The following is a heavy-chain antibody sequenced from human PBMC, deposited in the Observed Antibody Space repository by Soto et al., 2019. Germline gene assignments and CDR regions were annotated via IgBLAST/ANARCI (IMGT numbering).Heavy chain of an antibody. CDR3: AGNNSSSWDNWFDP. D-gene: IGHD6-13*01. CDR2: IYYSGST. Sequence: PSETLSLTCTVSGGSISSGGYYWSWIRQHPGKGLEWIGYIYYSGSTYYNPSLKSRVTISVDTSKNQFSLKLSSVTAADTAVYYCAGNNSSSWDNWFDPWGQGTLVTVSS. J-gene: IGHJ5*02. CDR1: GGSISSGGYY. V-gene: IGHV4-31*03.